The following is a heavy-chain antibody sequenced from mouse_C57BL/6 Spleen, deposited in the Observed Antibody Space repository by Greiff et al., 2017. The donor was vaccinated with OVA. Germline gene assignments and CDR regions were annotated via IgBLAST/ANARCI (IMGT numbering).Heavy chain of an antibody. CDR2: IYPGNSDT. CDR3: TRSGLRRTWFAY. V-gene: IGHV1-5*01. J-gene: IGHJ3*01. CDR1: GYTFTSYW. Sequence: EVQLVESGTVLARPGASVKMSCKTSGYTFTSYWMHWVKQRPGQGLEWIGAIYPGNSDTSYNQKFKGKAKLTAVTSTSTAYMERSSLTNEDSAVYYCTRSGLRRTWFAYWGQGTLVTVSA. D-gene: IGHD2-12*01.